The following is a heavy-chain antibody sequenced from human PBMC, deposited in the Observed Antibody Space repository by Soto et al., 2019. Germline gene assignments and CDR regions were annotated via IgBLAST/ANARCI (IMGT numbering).Heavy chain of an antibody. V-gene: IGHV4-39*01. CDR1: GGSITSHHYY. CDR3: GSGPSTTWIDN. D-gene: IGHD2-2*01. Sequence: QMQVQESGPGQVKPSQTLSLTCTVSGGSITSHHYYWGWIRQPPGKGLEWIGSIYSGGNTYYNPSLRSRLAMFVDRAKNLIALKLNSVTAADSAIYYCGSGPSTTWIDNWGLGTQVSVSS. CDR2: IYSGGNT. J-gene: IGHJ4*02.